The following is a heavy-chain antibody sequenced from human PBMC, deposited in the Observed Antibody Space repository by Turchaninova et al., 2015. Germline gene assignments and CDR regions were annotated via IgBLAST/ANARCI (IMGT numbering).Heavy chain of an antibody. CDR1: GITFSSYE. Sequence: EVQLVESGGGVEQPGGSLRLSCAASGITFSSYEMNWVGQAPGEGLEWVSYLCSIGTTIPSQDAVNVRFTISRDNAKNSLSLQMSSLIVEYTAAYYCASSYYDFWVAYSYWGQGILVTVSS. J-gene: IGHJ4*02. CDR3: ASSYYDFWVAYSY. V-gene: IGHV3-48*03. D-gene: IGHD3-3*01. CDR2: LCSIGTTI.